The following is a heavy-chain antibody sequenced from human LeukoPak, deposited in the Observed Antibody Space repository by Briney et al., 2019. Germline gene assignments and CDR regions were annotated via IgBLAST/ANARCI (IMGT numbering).Heavy chain of an antibody. CDR1: GYTFSSYW. D-gene: IGHD2-8*01. CDR3: ARNPDGDYDY. J-gene: IGHJ4*02. CDR2: IKTDGSIT. V-gene: IGHV3-74*01. Sequence: GRSLRLSCAASGYTFSSYWMHWVRQAPGKGLVWVSHIKTDGSITDYADSVKGRFTISRDNARNTLYLQMDSLRVEDTAVYYCARNPDGDYDYWGQGALVTVSS.